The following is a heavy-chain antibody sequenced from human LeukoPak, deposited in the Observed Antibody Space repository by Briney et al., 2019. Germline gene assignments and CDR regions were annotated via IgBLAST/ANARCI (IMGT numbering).Heavy chain of an antibody. V-gene: IGHV4-39*07. CDR2: IYYSGST. Sequence: PSETLSLTCTVSGGSISSSSYYWGWIRQPPGKGLEWIGSIYYSGSTYYNPSLKSRVTISVDTSKNQFSLKLGSVTAADTAVYYCARDPPYPDYDSSREPHLDYWGQGTLVTVSS. D-gene: IGHD3-22*01. J-gene: IGHJ4*02. CDR1: GGSISSSSYY. CDR3: ARDPPYPDYDSSREPHLDY.